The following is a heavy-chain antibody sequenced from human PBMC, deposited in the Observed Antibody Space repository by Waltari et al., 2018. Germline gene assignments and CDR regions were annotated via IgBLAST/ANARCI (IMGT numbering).Heavy chain of an antibody. CDR1: GFTFSSYA. CDR2: ISGSGGST. V-gene: IGHV3-23*01. CDR3: AKGSYYDSSGYYFDY. J-gene: IGHJ4*02. D-gene: IGHD3-22*01. Sequence: EVQLLESGGGLVQPGGSLRLSCAASGFTFSSYAMSWVRQAPGKGLEWVSAISGSGGSTYYAESVKGRFTISRDNSKNTLYLQMNSLRAEDTAVYYCAKGSYYDSSGYYFDYWGQGTLVTVSS.